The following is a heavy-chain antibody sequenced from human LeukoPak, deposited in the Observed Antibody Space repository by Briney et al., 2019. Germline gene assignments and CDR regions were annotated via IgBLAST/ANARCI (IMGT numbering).Heavy chain of an antibody. V-gene: IGHV1-69*06. Sequence: SVKVSCKASVGTFSSYAISWVRQAPGQGLEWMGRIIPIFGTANYAQKFQGRVTITADKSTSTAYMELSSLRSEDTAVYYCARDRRWYCSSTSCSSGGDYWGQGTLVTVSS. CDR2: IIPIFGTA. CDR1: VGTFSSYA. CDR3: ARDRRWYCSSTSCSSGGDY. D-gene: IGHD2-2*01. J-gene: IGHJ4*02.